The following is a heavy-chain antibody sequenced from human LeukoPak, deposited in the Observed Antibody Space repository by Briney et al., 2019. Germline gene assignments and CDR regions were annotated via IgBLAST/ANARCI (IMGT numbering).Heavy chain of an antibody. CDR2: IKQDGSEK. CDR1: GFSVSGYW. J-gene: IGHJ4*02. CDR3: AREWQGGIAAAGTRIEGDY. D-gene: IGHD6-13*01. V-gene: IGHV3-7*01. Sequence: GGSLRLSCAVSGFSVSGYWMTWVRQAPGKGLEWVANIKQDGSEKNYVDSVKGRFTISRDNAENALFLQMNSLRVEDTAVYYCAREWQGGIAAAGTRIEGDYWGQGTLVAVSS.